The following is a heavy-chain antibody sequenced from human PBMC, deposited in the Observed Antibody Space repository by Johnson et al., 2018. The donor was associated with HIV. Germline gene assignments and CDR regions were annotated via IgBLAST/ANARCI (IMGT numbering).Heavy chain of an antibody. V-gene: IGHV3-30*04. J-gene: IGHJ3*02. Sequence: QEQLVESGGGVVQPGRSLRLSCAASGFTFSSYAMHWVRQAPGKGLEWVSVISYDGSNKYYADSVKGRFTISRDNSNNTLYLQMNSLRADDTAVYYCVRVAPYGGDWMVAFDIWGQGTMVTVSS. CDR2: ISYDGSNK. D-gene: IGHD4-23*01. CDR1: GFTFSSYA. CDR3: VRVAPYGGDWMVAFDI.